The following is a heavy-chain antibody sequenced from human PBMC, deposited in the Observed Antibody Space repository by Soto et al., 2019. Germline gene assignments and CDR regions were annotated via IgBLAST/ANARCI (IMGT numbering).Heavy chain of an antibody. CDR1: GFTFSNYW. Sequence: EVQLVESGGGLVQPGGSLRLSCAASGFTFSNYWMYWVRQAPGEGLVWVSRINSDGSVSSYADSVKGRLTISRDNVKNHLYLQMDSLRAEDTAVYYCARGDCVGGTCYSLAGSFYYYMDVWGKGTTVTVFS. J-gene: IGHJ6*03. CDR2: INSDGSVS. CDR3: ARGDCVGGTCYSLAGSFYYYMDV. D-gene: IGHD2-15*01. V-gene: IGHV3-74*01.